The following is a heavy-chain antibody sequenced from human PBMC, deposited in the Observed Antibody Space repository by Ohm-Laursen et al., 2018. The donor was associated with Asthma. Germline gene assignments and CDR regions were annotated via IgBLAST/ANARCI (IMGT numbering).Heavy chain of an antibody. CDR1: GFTFSSFG. Sequence: SSLRLSCAASGFTFSSFGMHWVRQAPGTGLEWVALIWYDGSNKYYADSVKGRFTISRDNSKNTLYLQMNSLRAEDTAVYYCARDAEAGTEYFDYWGQGTLVTVSS. D-gene: IGHD6-19*01. V-gene: IGHV3-33*01. CDR3: ARDAEAGTEYFDY. CDR2: IWYDGSNK. J-gene: IGHJ4*02.